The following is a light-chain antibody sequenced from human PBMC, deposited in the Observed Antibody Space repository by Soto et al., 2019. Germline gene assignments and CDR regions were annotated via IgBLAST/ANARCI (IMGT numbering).Light chain of an antibody. V-gene: IGKV3-20*01. CDR1: QSVSDSH. Sequence: EIVLTQSPGTLSLSPGERATLSCRASQSVSDSHLAWYHQKPGQPPRLLIYGASNRATGIPDRFSGRGSGTDFTLTISRLEPEDFAPYYCHRYDRSPIFTFGPGTKVDV. CDR3: HRYDRSPIFT. J-gene: IGKJ3*01. CDR2: GAS.